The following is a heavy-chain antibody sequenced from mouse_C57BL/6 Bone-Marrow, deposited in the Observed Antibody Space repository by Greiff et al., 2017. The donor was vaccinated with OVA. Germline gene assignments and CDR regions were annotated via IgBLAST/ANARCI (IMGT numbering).Heavy chain of an antibody. Sequence: QVQLKESGAELVRPGASVTLSCKASGYTFTDYEMHWVKQTPVHGLEWIGAIDPETGGTAYNQKFKGKAILTADKSSSTAYMELRSLTSEDSAVYYCARYGAHWAPLAYWGQGTLVTVSA. D-gene: IGHD4-1*01. J-gene: IGHJ3*01. CDR3: ARYGAHWAPLAY. V-gene: IGHV1-15*01. CDR2: IDPETGGT. CDR1: GYTFTDYE.